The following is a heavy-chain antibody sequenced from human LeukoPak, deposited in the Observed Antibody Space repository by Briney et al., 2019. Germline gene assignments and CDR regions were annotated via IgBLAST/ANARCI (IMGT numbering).Heavy chain of an antibody. CDR3: AAATGPYGGTYDY. V-gene: IGHV1-58*01. CDR2: IVVGSGNT. D-gene: IGHD4-23*01. CDR1: GFTFTSSA. Sequence: ASVTVSCKASGFTFTSSAVQWVRQARGQRLEWIGWIVVGSGNTNYAQKFQERVTITRDMSTSTAYMELSSLRSEDTAVYYCAAATGPYGGTYDYWGQGTLVTVSS. J-gene: IGHJ4*02.